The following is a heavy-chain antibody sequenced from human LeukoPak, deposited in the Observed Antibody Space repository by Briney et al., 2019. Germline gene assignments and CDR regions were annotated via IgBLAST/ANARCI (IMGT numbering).Heavy chain of an antibody. J-gene: IGHJ6*04. D-gene: IGHD3-22*01. V-gene: IGHV1-69*05. CDR2: VIPIFGTA. Sequence: SVKVSCKASGGTFSSYAISWLRQPPGQGLEWMGGVIPIFGTANYAQKFQGRVTITTDESTSTAYMELSSLSSEDTAVYYCASSSGYYSPLDVWGKGTTVTVSS. CDR1: GGTFSSYA. CDR3: ASSSGYYSPLDV.